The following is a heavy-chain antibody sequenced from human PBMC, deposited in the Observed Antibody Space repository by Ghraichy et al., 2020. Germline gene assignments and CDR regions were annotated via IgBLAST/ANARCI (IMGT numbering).Heavy chain of an antibody. CDR3: AGSSGWYLGWFDP. D-gene: IGHD6-19*01. CDR1: GFTFSSYS. J-gene: IGHJ5*02. CDR2: ISSSSSYI. V-gene: IGHV3-21*01. Sequence: GGSLRLSCAASGFTFSSYSMNWVRQAPGKGLEWVSSISSSSSYIYYADSVKGRFTISRDNAKNSLYLQMNSLRAEDTAVYYCAGSSGWYLGWFDPWGQGTLVTVSS.